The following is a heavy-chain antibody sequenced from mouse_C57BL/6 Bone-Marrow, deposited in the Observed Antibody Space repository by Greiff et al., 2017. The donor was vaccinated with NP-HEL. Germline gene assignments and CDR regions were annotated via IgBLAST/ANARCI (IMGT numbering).Heavy chain of an antibody. D-gene: IGHD2-4*01. CDR2: IYPGNSDT. J-gene: IGHJ2*01. CDR3: TYDYDGLYYFDY. CDR1: GYTFTSYW. Sequence: VQLQQSGTVLARPGASVKMSCKTSGYTFTSYWMHWVKQRPGQGLEWIGAIYPGNSDTSYNQKFKGKAKLTAVTSASTAYMELSSLTNEDSAVYYCTYDYDGLYYFDYWGQGTTLTVSS. V-gene: IGHV1-5*01.